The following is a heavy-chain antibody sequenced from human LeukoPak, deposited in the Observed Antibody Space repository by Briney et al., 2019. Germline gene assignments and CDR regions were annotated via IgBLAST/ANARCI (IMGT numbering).Heavy chain of an antibody. V-gene: IGHV3-66*01. CDR3: AREGYIYGYDAFDI. D-gene: IGHD5-18*01. J-gene: IGHJ3*02. Sequence: GGSLRLSRAASGFTVSSNYMSWVRQAPGKGLEWVSVIYSGGSTYYADSVKGRLTISRDNSKNTLYLQMNSLRAEDTAVYYCAREGYIYGYDAFDIWGQGTMVTVSS. CDR1: GFTVSSNY. CDR2: IYSGGST.